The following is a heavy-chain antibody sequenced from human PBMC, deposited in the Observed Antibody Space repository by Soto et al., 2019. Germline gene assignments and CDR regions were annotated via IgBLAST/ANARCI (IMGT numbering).Heavy chain of an antibody. Sequence: KPSETLSLTCAVYGGSFSGYYWSWIRQPPGKGLEWIGEINHSGSTNYNPSLKSRVTISVDTSKNQFSLKLSSVTAADTAVYYCARGSRADYWGQGTLVTVSS. V-gene: IGHV4-34*01. CDR3: ARGSRADY. J-gene: IGHJ4*02. CDR1: GGSFSGYY. CDR2: INHSGST.